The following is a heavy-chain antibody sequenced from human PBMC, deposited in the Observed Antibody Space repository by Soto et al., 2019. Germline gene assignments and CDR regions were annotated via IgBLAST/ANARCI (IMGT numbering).Heavy chain of an antibody. Sequence: EEALKISCKGLGYNFPDYWIAWVRQMPGKGLEYMGIIYPGDSDTRYSPSFQGQVTISADKSISTAYLQWNSLEASDTAMYYSARHGEDGKTHLRLKWFDPWGKGTMGTVSS. J-gene: IGHJ5*02. V-gene: IGHV5-51*01. CDR1: GYNFPDYW. CDR2: IYPGDSDT. CDR3: ARHGEDGKTHLRLKWFDP.